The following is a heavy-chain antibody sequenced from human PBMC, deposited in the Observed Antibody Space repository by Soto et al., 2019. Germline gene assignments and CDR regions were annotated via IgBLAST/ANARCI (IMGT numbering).Heavy chain of an antibody. CDR2: ISNRSSLI. CDR1: GFIFSSVT. Sequence: EVQLVESGGGLIKPGGSLRLSCVGSGFIFSSVTMTWVRQAPGMGLQYLASISNRSSLIYYADSLRGRFIISRDNSKDSVYLQMYSLRVDDTAMYYCVRGDDRVDWGQGTLVTVGS. J-gene: IGHJ4*02. CDR3: VRGDDRVD. V-gene: IGHV3-21*01. D-gene: IGHD2-21*02.